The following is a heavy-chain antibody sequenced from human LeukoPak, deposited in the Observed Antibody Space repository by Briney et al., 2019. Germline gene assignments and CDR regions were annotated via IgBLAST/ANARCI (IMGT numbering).Heavy chain of an antibody. D-gene: IGHD6-13*01. CDR2: IYYSGST. CDR3: ARWRGTIAAAGQSFDY. V-gene: IGHV4-39*01. J-gene: IGHJ4*02. CDR1: GGSISSSSYY. Sequence: SETLSLTCTVSGGSISSSSYYWGWIRQPPGKGLEWIGSIYYSGSTYYNPSLKSRVTISVDTSKNQFSLKLSSVTAADTAVYYCARWRGTIAAAGQSFDYWGQGTLVTVSS.